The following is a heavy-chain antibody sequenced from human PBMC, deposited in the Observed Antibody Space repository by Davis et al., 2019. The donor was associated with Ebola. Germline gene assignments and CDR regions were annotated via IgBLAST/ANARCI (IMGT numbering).Heavy chain of an antibody. Sequence: GGSLRLSCAASGLIFSNYWMSWIRQAPGKGPEWVAIIKEDGGENYYVDSVKGRFTISRDNAKNSLFLEMNSLRAEDTAFYYCASGDGRGRSYDMDVWGQGTTVTVSS. J-gene: IGHJ6*03. V-gene: IGHV3-7*03. CDR3: ASGDGRGRSYDMDV. CDR2: IKEDGGEN. CDR1: GLIFSNYW. D-gene: IGHD3/OR15-3a*01.